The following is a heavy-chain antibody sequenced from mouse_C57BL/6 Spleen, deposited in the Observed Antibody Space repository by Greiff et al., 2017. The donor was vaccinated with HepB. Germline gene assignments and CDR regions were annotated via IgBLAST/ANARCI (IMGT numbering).Heavy chain of an antibody. CDR2: INPSSGYT. CDR1: GYTFTSYW. Sequence: QVQLKQSGAELAQPGASVKLSCKASGYTFTSYWMHWVKQRPGQGLEWIGYINPSSGYTKYNQKFKDKATLTADNSSSTAYMQLSSLTYEDSAVYYCAIPDYWGQGTTLTVSS. V-gene: IGHV1-7*01. J-gene: IGHJ2*01. CDR3: AIPDY.